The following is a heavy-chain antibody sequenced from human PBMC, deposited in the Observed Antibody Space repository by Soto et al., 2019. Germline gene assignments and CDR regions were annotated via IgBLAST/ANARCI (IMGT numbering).Heavy chain of an antibody. J-gene: IGHJ3*02. CDR2: FDPEDGET. CDR3: ATKYCSGGSCYLDAFDI. CDR1: GYTLTELS. V-gene: IGHV1-24*01. D-gene: IGHD2-15*01. Sequence: ASVKVSCKVSGYTLTELSMHWVRQAPGKGLEWMGGFDPEDGETIYAQKLQGRVTMTEDTSTDTAYMELSSLRSEDTAVYYCATKYCSGGSCYLDAFDIWGQGTMVTVSS.